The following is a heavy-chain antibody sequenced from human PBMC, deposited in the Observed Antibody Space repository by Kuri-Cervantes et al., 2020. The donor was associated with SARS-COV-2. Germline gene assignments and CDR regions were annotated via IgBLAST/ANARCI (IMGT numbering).Heavy chain of an antibody. J-gene: IGHJ3*02. CDR2: IYTSGST. CDR1: GGSISSGSYY. CDR3: ANWGLHDAFDI. D-gene: IGHD7-27*01. V-gene: IGHV4-61*09. Sequence: LRLSCTVSGGSISSGSYYWSWIRQPAGKGLEWIGYIYTSGSTNYNPSLRSRVTISVDTSKNQFSLKLSSVTAADTAVYYCANWGLHDAFDIWGQGTMVTVSS.